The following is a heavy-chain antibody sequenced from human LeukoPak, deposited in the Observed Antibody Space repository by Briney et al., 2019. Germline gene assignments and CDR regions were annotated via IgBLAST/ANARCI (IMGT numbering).Heavy chain of an antibody. CDR1: GFTFSGYA. CDR2: VSYDGSNK. D-gene: IGHD2-2*01. V-gene: IGHV3-30-3*01. Sequence: GRSLRLSCAASGFTFSGYAMHWVRQAPGKGLEWVAVVSYDGSNKYYADSVKGRFTISRDNSKNTLYLQMNSLRAEDTAVYYCARDAGSSTSSGKYYYYYGMDVWGQGTTVTVS. J-gene: IGHJ6*02. CDR3: ARDAGSSTSSGKYYYYYGMDV.